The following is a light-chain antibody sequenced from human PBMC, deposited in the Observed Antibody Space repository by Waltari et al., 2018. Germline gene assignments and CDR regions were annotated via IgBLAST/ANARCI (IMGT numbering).Light chain of an antibody. CDR3: QHYLRLPVT. J-gene: IGKJ1*01. CDR2: GAS. V-gene: IGKV3-20*01. CDR1: QRVTKA. Sequence: EIFFTQSPGTLSLSPGESATLSCRTSQRVTKALAWYQQKPGQAPRLLIYGASTRATGIPDRFSGSGSGTDFSLTISRLEPEDFAVYYCQHYLRLPVTFGQGTKVEVK.